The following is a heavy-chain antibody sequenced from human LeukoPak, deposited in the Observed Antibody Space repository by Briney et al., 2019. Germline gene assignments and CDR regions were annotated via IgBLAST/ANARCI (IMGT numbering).Heavy chain of an antibody. D-gene: IGHD2-21*01. CDR2: LYWYYDE. J-gene: IGHJ4*02. Sequence: SGPTLVKPTQTLTLTCTFSGFSLITSGVAVGWIRQPPGKALEWLALLYWYYDERYSPSLKSRLTITKDTSRNRVVLTLTNMDPVDTATYYCAHSIRIGREGGGDKAYYFDSWGQGTLVTVSS. CDR3: AHSIRIGREGGGDKAYYFDS. CDR1: GFSLITSGVA. V-gene: IGHV2-5*01.